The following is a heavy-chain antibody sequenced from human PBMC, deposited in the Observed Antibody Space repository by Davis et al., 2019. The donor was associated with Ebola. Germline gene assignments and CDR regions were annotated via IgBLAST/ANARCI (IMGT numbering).Heavy chain of an antibody. CDR1: GYTFTNFA. Sequence: ASVKVSCKASGYTFTNFAMNWVRQAPGQGLEWMGWISTKTGNPTYAQRFTGRFVFSLDTSVSTTYLQISSLKAEDTAVYYCARDRDSSGYSSSIDYWGQGTLVTVSS. CDR3: ARDRDSSGYSSSIDY. J-gene: IGHJ4*02. CDR2: ISTKTGNP. D-gene: IGHD3-22*01. V-gene: IGHV7-4-1*02.